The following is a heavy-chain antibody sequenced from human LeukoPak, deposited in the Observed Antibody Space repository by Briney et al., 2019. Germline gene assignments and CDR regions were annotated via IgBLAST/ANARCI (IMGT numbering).Heavy chain of an antibody. J-gene: IGHJ4*02. Sequence: ASVKVSCKASGYTFTGYYMHWVRQAPGQGLEWMGWINPNSGGTNYAQKFQGRVTMTRDTSISTAYTELSRLRSDDTAVYYCARDFLRITYYYDSSGYYDPNYFDYWGQGTLVTVSS. V-gene: IGHV1-2*02. CDR2: INPNSGGT. CDR1: GYTFTGYY. D-gene: IGHD3-22*01. CDR3: ARDFLRITYYYDSSGYYDPNYFDY.